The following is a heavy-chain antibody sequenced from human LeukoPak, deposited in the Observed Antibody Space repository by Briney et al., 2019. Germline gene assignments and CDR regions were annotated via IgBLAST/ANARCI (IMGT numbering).Heavy chain of an antibody. J-gene: IGHJ4*02. Sequence: PSETLSLTCTVSGGSNSSGSYYWSWIRQPAGKGLEWIGRIYTRGSTNYNPSLKSRVTISVDTSKTQFSLKLSSVTAADTAVYYCARGPGYSYTFDYWGQGTLVTVSS. CDR1: GGSNSSGSYY. CDR2: IYTRGST. CDR3: ARGPGYSYTFDY. V-gene: IGHV4-61*02. D-gene: IGHD5-18*01.